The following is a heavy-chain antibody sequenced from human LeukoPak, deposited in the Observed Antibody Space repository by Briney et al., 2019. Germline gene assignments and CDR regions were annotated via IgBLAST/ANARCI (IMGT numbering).Heavy chain of an antibody. J-gene: IGHJ4*02. CDR1: GFTFSTYD. CDR2: ISSSSNNI. D-gene: IGHD1-26*01. V-gene: IGHV3-48*04. Sequence: GGSLRLSCAASGFTFSTYDMNWVRQAPGKGLEWVSYISSSSNNIYYADSVKGRFTISRDNAKNSLYLQMNSLRAEDTAVYYCASLEWGPDYWGQGTLVTVSS. CDR3: ASLEWGPDY.